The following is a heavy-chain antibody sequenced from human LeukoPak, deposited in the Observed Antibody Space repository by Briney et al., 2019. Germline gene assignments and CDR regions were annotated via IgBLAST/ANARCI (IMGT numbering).Heavy chain of an antibody. V-gene: IGHV3-48*03. J-gene: IGHJ4*02. CDR3: AREYTGSDYLDY. D-gene: IGHD5-12*01. CDR1: GFTFSSYE. Sequence: GGSLRLSCAASGFTFSSYETNWVRQAPGKGLEWVSYISETDTIYYADSVKGRFTISRDNAKNSLYLQMNSLRAEDTAVYYCAREYTGSDYLDYWGQGTLVTVPS. CDR2: ISETDTI.